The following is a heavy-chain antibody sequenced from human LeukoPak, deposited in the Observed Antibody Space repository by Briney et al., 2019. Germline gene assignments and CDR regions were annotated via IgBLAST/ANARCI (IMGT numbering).Heavy chain of an antibody. V-gene: IGHV4-31*03. Sequence: SETLSLTCTVSGGSISSGGYYWSWIRQHPGKGLEWIGYIYYSGSTYYNPSLKSRVTISVDTSKNQFSLKLSSVTAADTAVHYCAGGLTKFYYFDYWGQGTLVTVSS. D-gene: IGHD3-9*01. CDR3: AGGLTKFYYFDY. J-gene: IGHJ4*02. CDR2: IYYSGST. CDR1: GGSISSGGYY.